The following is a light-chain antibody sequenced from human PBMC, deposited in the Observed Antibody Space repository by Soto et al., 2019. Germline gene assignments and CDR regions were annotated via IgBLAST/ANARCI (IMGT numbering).Light chain of an antibody. Sequence: EIGISQCPATQSLSPGERATLSCRASQSVSSYLAWYQQKPGQAPRLLIYDASNRATGIPARFSGSGSGTDFTLTISSLETEDFAVYYCQPRSNWPRTFGQGTKV. V-gene: IGKV3-11*01. J-gene: IGKJ1*01. CDR1: QSVSSY. CDR2: DAS. CDR3: QPRSNWPRT.